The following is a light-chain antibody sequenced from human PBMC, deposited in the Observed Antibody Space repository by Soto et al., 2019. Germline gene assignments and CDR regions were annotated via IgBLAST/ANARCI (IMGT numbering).Light chain of an antibody. J-gene: IGKJ2*01. CDR1: QSITRW. Sequence: DIQMTQSPSTLSASVGDRVTITCRADQSITRWLAWFQQKPGKGPSLLIYDATNWQPGVPSRFSGSGSGTEFTLTISSLQPDDFATYYCQQYNGYSHSFGQGTKVDIK. V-gene: IGKV1-5*01. CDR3: QQYNGYSHS. CDR2: DAT.